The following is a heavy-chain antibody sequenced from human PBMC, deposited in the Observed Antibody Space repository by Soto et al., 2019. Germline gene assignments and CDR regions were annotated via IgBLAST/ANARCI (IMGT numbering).Heavy chain of an antibody. CDR2: IIPLFNAT. J-gene: IGHJ4*02. D-gene: IGHD2-2*01. CDR1: GDIFKNFD. Sequence: GASVKVSCKTSGDIFKNFDIGWVRQSPGQGLEWMGEIIPLFNATNYAQKFRGRVTVTADESTRTAYMELTRLTYDDTAVYFCAINAERNAQKFDFWGQGTLVTVSS. CDR3: AINAERNAQKFDF. V-gene: IGHV1-69*13.